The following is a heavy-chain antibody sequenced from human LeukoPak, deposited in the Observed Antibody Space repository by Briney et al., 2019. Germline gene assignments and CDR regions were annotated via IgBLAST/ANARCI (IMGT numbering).Heavy chain of an antibody. CDR3: ARDSLGSYSSPDN. V-gene: IGHV1-18*01. CDR2: ISAYSGDT. J-gene: IGHJ4*02. Sequence: ASVKVSCKTSGYTFTSYGITWVRQAPGQGLEWMGWISAYSGDTIYAQKVQGRVTMTTGTSASTGYMEVRSLRSDDTAVYYCARDSLGSYSSPDNWGQGTLVTVSS. CDR1: GYTFTSYG. D-gene: IGHD3-10*01.